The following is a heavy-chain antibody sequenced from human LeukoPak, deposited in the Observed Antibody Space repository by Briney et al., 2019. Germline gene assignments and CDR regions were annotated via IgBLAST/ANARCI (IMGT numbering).Heavy chain of an antibody. CDR3: ARFPKRVDFWFWVDY. CDR2: ISSSGNTI. Sequence: GGSLRLSCAASGFTFSDYYMSWIRQPPGKGLEWVSCISSSGNTIYYADSVKGRFTISRDNAKNSLYLHMNSLRAEDTAVYYCARFPKRVDFWFWVDYWGQGTLVTVSS. D-gene: IGHD3-3*01. V-gene: IGHV3-11*04. CDR1: GFTFSDYY. J-gene: IGHJ4*02.